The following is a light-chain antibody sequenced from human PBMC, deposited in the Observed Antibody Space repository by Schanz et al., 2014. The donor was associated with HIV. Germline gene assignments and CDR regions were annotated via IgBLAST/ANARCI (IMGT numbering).Light chain of an antibody. CDR2: AAS. CDR1: QGIGNE. CDR3: LQQNTYPLT. Sequence: DIQMTQSPSSLSASVGDTVTITCRASQGIGNELGWYQQKPGKAPKRLIYAASFLQSEVPSRFIGSGSGTEFTLTITNLQTEDFATYYCLQQNTYPLTFGQGTRLEVK. J-gene: IGKJ5*01. V-gene: IGKV1-17*02.